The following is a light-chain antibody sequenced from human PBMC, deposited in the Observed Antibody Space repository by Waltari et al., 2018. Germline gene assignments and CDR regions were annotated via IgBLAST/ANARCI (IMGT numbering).Light chain of an antibody. CDR3: QTGGHGTWV. Sequence: QLVLTQSPSASASLGASVKLTCTLSRGHSTNVIAWLQKRPEKGPRYLMKVNSDGSPNKGDEIPGRFSGSSSGAERYLTIASLQSEDEADYYCQTGGHGTWVFGGGTKLTVL. CDR2: VNSDGSP. CDR1: RGHSTNV. V-gene: IGLV4-69*01. J-gene: IGLJ3*02.